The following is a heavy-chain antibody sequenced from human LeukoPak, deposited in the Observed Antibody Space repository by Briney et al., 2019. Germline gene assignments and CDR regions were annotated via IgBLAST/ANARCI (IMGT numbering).Heavy chain of an antibody. CDR3: AKGGRQQLVWGAFDI. J-gene: IGHJ3*02. CDR2: IRYDGSNK. D-gene: IGHD6-13*01. CDR1: GFTFSSYG. V-gene: IGHV3-30*02. Sequence: PGGSLRLSCAASGFTFSSYGMHWVRQAPGKGLEWVAFIRYDGSNKYYADSVKGRFTISRDNSKNTLYLQMNSLRAEDTAVYYCAKGGRQQLVWGAFDIWGQGTMVTVSS.